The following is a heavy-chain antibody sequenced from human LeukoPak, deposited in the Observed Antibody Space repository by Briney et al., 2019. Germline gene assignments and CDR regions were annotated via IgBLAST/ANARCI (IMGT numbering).Heavy chain of an antibody. Sequence: GASVKVSCKASGGTFTTYTISWVRQAPGQGLEWMGAIIPIFGTTHCAQKFQGRVTITADKSTTTAYMEMRSLRSEDTAVYYCAKGRILKGEVAGIGDFDLWGQGTLVTVSS. J-gene: IGHJ4*02. V-gene: IGHV1-69*06. CDR2: IIPIFGTT. CDR1: GGTFTTYT. D-gene: IGHD6-19*01. CDR3: AKGRILKGEVAGIGDFDL.